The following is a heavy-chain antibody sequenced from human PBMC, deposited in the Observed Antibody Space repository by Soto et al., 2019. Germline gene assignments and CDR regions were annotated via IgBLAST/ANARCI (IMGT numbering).Heavy chain of an antibody. J-gene: IGHJ4*02. D-gene: IGHD3-3*01. Sequence: PSETLSLTCTVSGGSISSYYWSWIRQPPGKGLEWIGYIYYSGSTNYNPSLKSRVTISVDTSKNQFSLKLSSVTAADTAVYYCARGSGYRPFDYWGQGTLVTVS. CDR2: IYYSGST. CDR1: GGSISSYY. CDR3: ARGSGYRPFDY. V-gene: IGHV4-59*01.